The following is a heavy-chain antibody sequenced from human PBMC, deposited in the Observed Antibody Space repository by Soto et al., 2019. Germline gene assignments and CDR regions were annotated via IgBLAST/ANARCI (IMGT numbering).Heavy chain of an antibody. Sequence: EVQLVESGGGLVQPGGYLRLSCAVSVFTFTTYWMTWVRQAPGKGLEWVANIKEDGTEKNYLDSVGGRFSISRDNAKNSLYLQMNSLRAEDTAIYYCARAGSENEYWGQGTLVTVSS. CDR2: IKEDGTEK. CDR1: VFTFTTYW. J-gene: IGHJ4*02. CDR3: ARAGSENEY. V-gene: IGHV3-7*05. D-gene: IGHD3-10*01.